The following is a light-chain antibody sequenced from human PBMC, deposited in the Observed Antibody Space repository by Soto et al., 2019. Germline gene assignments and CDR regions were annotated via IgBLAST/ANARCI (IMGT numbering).Light chain of an antibody. J-gene: IGLJ1*01. CDR1: SRDVGGYNY. Sequence: QSALTQPASVSGSPGQSITISCTGTSRDVGGYNYVSWYQQHPGKAPKVMIYEVNNRPSGVSNRFSGSKSGNTASLTISGLQADDEADYYCSSYTSSSTRVFGTGTKLTVL. CDR2: EVN. V-gene: IGLV2-14*01. CDR3: SSYTSSSTRV.